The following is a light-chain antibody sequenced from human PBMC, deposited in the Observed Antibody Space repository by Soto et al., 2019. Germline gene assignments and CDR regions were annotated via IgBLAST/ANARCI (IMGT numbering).Light chain of an antibody. CDR1: SSDIGGYNY. CDR3: CSYAGTTDV. V-gene: IGLV2-11*01. CDR2: DVS. J-gene: IGLJ1*01. Sequence: QSALTQPPSVSGSPGQSVTISCTGTSSDIGGYNYVSWYQQLPGKAPKLMIYDVSKRLSGVPDRFSGSISGNTASLTISGLQAEDEADYYCCSYAGTTDVFGTGTKLTVL.